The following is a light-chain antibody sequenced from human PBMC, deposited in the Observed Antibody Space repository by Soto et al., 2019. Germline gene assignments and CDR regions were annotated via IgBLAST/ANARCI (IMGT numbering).Light chain of an antibody. V-gene: IGLV2-14*01. CDR1: SSDVGGYNY. CDR2: DVS. Sequence: QSVLTQPASVSGSPGQSITISCTGTSSDVGGYNYVSWYQQHPGKAPKLMIYDVSNRPSGFSNRFSGSKSGNTASLTISGLQAEDEADHYCSSYTSSSTLVVFGGGTKLTVL. CDR3: SSYTSSSTLVV. J-gene: IGLJ2*01.